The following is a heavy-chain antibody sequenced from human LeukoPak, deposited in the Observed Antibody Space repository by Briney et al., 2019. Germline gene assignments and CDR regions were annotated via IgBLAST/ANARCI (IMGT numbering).Heavy chain of an antibody. CDR2: FIPILGIA. D-gene: IGHD6-19*01. CDR3: ARFDGIAVAGTGIFDY. V-gene: IGHV1-69*04. Sequence: ASVKVSCKASGGTFSSYAISWVRQAPGQGLEWMGRFIPILGIANYAQKFQGRVTITADKSTSTAYMELSSLRSEDTAVYYCARFDGIAVAGTGIFDYWGQGTLVTVSS. J-gene: IGHJ4*02. CDR1: GGTFSSYA.